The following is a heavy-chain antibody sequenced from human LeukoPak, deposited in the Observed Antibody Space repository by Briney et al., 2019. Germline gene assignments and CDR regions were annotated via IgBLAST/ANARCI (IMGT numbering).Heavy chain of an antibody. CDR3: ARDNGPYSRTWYDLDY. CDR2: ISAYNGNT. J-gene: IGHJ4*02. V-gene: IGHV1-18*04. CDR1: GYTFTSYG. D-gene: IGHD6-13*01. Sequence: ASVKVSCKASGYTFTSYGIRWVRQATGQGLEWMGWISAYNGNTKYAQKMQGRVTMTTDTSTSTAYMELRSRRSDGAAVYDCARDNGPYSRTWYDLDYWGQGTLVTVSS.